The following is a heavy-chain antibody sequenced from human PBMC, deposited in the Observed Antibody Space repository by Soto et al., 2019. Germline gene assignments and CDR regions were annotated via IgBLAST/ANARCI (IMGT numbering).Heavy chain of an antibody. CDR2: INAGNGNT. CDR1: GYSFTTYA. V-gene: IGHV1-3*01. CDR3: ARLLSFGELTLDS. J-gene: IGHJ4*02. Sequence: QVQLVQPGAEVKKPGASVKVSCKASGYSFTTYAIHWVRQAPGQRFEWIGWINAGNGNTKYSQKFQGRVTITRDTSATTTYMELSSLRSEDTAVYYCARLLSFGELTLDSWGQGSLVTVSS. D-gene: IGHD3-10*01.